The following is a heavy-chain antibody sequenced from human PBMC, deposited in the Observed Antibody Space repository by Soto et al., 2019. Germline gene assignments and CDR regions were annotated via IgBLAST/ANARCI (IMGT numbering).Heavy chain of an antibody. Sequence: GGSLRLSCAASGFTFSSYAMSWVRQAPGKGLEWVSAVSGSGGSTYYADSVKGRFTISRDNSKNTLYLQMNSLRAEDTAVYYCAKDQVDYYDNDWGQGTLVTVSS. D-gene: IGHD3-22*01. CDR3: AKDQVDYYDND. CDR1: GFTFSSYA. V-gene: IGHV3-23*01. J-gene: IGHJ4*02. CDR2: VSGSGGST.